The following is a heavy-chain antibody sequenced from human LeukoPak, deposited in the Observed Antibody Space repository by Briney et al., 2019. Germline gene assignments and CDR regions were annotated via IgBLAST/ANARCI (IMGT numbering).Heavy chain of an antibody. V-gene: IGHV1-69*05. CDR3: AREPAGALNTHFDY. CDR1: GGTFSSYA. D-gene: IGHD1-26*01. CDR2: IIPIFGTA. Sequence: SVKVSCKASGGTFSSYAISWVRQAPGQGLEWMGGIIPIFGTANYAQKFQGRVTITTDESTSTAYMELSSLRSEDTAVYYCAREPAGALNTHFDYWGQGTLVTVSS. J-gene: IGHJ4*02.